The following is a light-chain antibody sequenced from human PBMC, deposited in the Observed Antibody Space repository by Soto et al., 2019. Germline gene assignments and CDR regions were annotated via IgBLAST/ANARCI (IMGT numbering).Light chain of an antibody. CDR2: DAS. V-gene: IGKV3-11*01. J-gene: IGKJ5*01. CDR1: QSVSSN. CDR3: QQRSNWPPIT. Sequence: EIVMTQSPATLSVSPGERATLSCRASQSVSSNLAWYQQKPGQAPRLLIYDASNRATGIPARFSGSGSGTDFTLTISSLEPEDFAVYYCQQRSNWPPITFGQGTRLRL.